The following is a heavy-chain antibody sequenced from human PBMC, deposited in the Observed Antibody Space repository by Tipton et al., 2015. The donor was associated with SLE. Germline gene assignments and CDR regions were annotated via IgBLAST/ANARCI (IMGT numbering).Heavy chain of an antibody. J-gene: IGHJ5*02. CDR1: GGSISRSSHY. Sequence: LRLSCTVSGGSISRSSHYWGWIRQPPGKGLEWIGSIYYSGRTYYNSSLKSRVTISVDTSKNQFSLKLSSVTDADTAVYYCAREGQYRGWFDPWGQGTLVTVSS. CDR3: AREGQYRGWFDP. V-gene: IGHV4-39*07. CDR2: IYYSGRT. D-gene: IGHD2-2*01.